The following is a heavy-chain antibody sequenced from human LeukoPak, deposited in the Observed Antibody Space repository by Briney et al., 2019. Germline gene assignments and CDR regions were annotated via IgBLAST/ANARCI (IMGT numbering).Heavy chain of an antibody. CDR1: GGSISSSSYY. CDR3: ASRADRGWYRPSWFDP. V-gene: IGHV4-39*07. Sequence: PSETLSLTCTVSGGSISSSSYYWGWIRQPPGKGLEWIGSIYYSGSTYYNPSLKSRVTISVDTSKNQFSLKLSSVTAADTAVYYCASRADRGWYRPSWFDPWGQGTLVTVSS. J-gene: IGHJ5*02. D-gene: IGHD6-19*01. CDR2: IYYSGST.